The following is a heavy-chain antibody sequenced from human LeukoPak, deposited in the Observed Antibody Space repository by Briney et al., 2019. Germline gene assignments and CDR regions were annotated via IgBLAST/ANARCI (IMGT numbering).Heavy chain of an antibody. CDR2: ISYSGST. V-gene: IGHV4-39*01. CDR3: ARRSATVVTRRFDP. D-gene: IGHD4-23*01. J-gene: IGHJ5*02. Sequence: SETLSLACTVSGGSISSSSHYWGWIRQPPGKGLEWIGSISYSGSTYYNPSLKSRVTISVDTSKNQFSLRLSSVTAADTAVYYCARRSATVVTRRFDPWGQGTLVTVSS. CDR1: GGSISSSSHY.